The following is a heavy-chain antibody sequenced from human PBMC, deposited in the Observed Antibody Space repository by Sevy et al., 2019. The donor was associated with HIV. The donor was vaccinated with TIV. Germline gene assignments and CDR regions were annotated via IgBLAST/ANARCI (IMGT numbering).Heavy chain of an antibody. Sequence: SETLSLTCTVSDVSISSGTNYWGWIRQPPGKGLEWIGSIYYGGSTYYNPSLKSRVTVSADTSTNQFSLKLTSVTVADTAVYYCVRKMGGWYEYDASDVWGQGTMVTVSS. CDR2: IYYGGST. V-gene: IGHV4-39*01. D-gene: IGHD6-19*01. CDR1: DVSISSGTNY. J-gene: IGHJ3*01. CDR3: VRKMGGWYEYDASDV.